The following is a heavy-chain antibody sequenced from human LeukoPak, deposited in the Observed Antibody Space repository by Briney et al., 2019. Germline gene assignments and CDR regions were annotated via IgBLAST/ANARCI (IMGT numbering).Heavy chain of an antibody. CDR3: ARDYGGSSPFDY. D-gene: IGHD4-23*01. CDR1: GFTFSSFE. Sequence: GGSLRLSCAASGFTFSSFEMKWVRQAPGKGLEWVSYISSSGSDIYYADSVKGRFTISRDNAKNSLYLHMNSLRAEDTAVYYCARDYGGSSPFDYWGQGTLVTVSS. CDR2: ISSSGSDI. J-gene: IGHJ4*02. V-gene: IGHV3-48*03.